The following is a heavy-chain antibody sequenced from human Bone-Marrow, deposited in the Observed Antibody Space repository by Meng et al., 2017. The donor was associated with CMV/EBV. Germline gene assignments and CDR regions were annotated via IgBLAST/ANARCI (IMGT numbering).Heavy chain of an antibody. CDR3: ARSTLMKVLPTGLVEHYYYGMDV. CDR1: GFTFSTYW. V-gene: IGHV3-7*01. Sequence: GESLKISCAASGFTFSTYWMSWVRQAPGKGLEWVANIKQDGSEKYNVDSVKGRFTISRDNARNSIYLQMNSLRAEDTAVYYCARSTLMKVLPTGLVEHYYYGMDVWGQGTTVTVSS. CDR2: IKQDGSEK. J-gene: IGHJ6*02. D-gene: IGHD1-1*01.